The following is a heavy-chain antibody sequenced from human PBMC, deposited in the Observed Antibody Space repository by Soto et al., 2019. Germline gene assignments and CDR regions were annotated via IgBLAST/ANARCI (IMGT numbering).Heavy chain of an antibody. J-gene: IGHJ4*02. V-gene: IGHV3-74*01. CDR1: GFTFGSYW. CDR2: INGDGRIT. CDR3: SRETLWFGESPKS. D-gene: IGHD3-10*01. Sequence: DLVESGGGSVQPGGSLRISCGASGFTFGSYWMDWVRQAPGKGLVWVSRINGDGRITTYADSVKGRFTISRDNAGSTLYLQMNSLRVDDTAVYYCSRETLWFGESPKSGGQGTLVTVSS.